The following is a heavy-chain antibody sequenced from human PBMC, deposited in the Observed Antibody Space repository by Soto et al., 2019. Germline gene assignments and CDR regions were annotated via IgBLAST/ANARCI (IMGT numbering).Heavy chain of an antibody. CDR2: IDPSDSYT. Sequence: GASLKISCKGSGYSFTSYWISWVRQMPGKGLEWMGRIDPSDSYTNYSPSFQGHVTISADKSISTAYLQWSSLKASDTAMYYCARLAGYSSGWTFFDYWGQGTLVTVSS. V-gene: IGHV5-10-1*01. J-gene: IGHJ4*02. CDR1: GYSFTSYW. CDR3: ARLAGYSSGWTFFDY. D-gene: IGHD6-19*01.